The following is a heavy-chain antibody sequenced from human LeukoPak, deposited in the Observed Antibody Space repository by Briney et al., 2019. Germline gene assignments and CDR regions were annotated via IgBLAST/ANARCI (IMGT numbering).Heavy chain of an antibody. J-gene: IGHJ4*02. CDR1: GFTFSSYS. V-gene: IGHV3-21*01. CDR3: ARSIAVAGKLPYYFDY. D-gene: IGHD6-19*01. Sequence: PGGSLRLSCAASGFTFSSYSMNWVRQAPGKGLEWVSSISSSSNFIYYADSVKGRFTISRDNAKNSLYLQMNSLRAEDTAVYYCARSIAVAGKLPYYFDYWGQGTLVTVSS. CDR2: ISSSSNFI.